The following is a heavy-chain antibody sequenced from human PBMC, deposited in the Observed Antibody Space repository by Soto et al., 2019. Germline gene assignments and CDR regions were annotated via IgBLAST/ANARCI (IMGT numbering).Heavy chain of an antibody. CDR3: ARSFRRYFDFDS. J-gene: IGHJ4*02. CDR2: IYYSGST. Sequence: SETLSLTCTVSGGSISSGGYYWSWIRQHPGKGLEWIGNIYYSGSTNYNPSLKSRVTISVDTSKNRFSLKLSSVTAADTAVYYCARSFRRYFDFDSWGQGTLVTVS. CDR1: GGSISSGGYY. V-gene: IGHV4-61*08. D-gene: IGHD3-9*01.